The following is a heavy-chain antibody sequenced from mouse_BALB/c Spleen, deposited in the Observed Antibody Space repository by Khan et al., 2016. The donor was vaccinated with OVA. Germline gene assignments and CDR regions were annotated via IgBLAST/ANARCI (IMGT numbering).Heavy chain of an antibody. V-gene: IGHV5-17*02. Sequence: EVELVESGGGLVQPGGSRKLSCAASGFTFSNFGMPWVRQAPEKGLEWVAYISSGSFNINYADTVQGRFTISRDNPKNTLFLQMTSLRSEDTAMYYCTRDYYGSSYVADWGQGTLVTVSA. J-gene: IGHJ3*01. D-gene: IGHD1-1*01. CDR2: ISSGSFNI. CDR1: GFTFSNFG. CDR3: TRDYYGSSYVAD.